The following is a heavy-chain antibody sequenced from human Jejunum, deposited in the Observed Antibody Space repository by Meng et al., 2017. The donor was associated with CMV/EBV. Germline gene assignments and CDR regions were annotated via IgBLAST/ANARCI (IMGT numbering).Heavy chain of an antibody. V-gene: IGHV1-2*06. D-gene: IGHD4-17*01. CDR2: SRPSSGDT. Sequence: QVQLKQSGAEMKEPGASVKVYCKASGYTFTDYSLHLVRQAPGQCLEWMGRSRPSSGDTNIAQKFQGRVTMTRDTSINTVYMELNSLTSDDTAVYYCARFTVTMGAYWGQGALVTVSS. CDR3: ARFTVTMGAY. CDR1: GYTFTDYS. J-gene: IGHJ4*02.